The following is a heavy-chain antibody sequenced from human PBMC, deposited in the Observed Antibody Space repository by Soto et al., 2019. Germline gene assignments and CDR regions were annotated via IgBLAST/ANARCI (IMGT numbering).Heavy chain of an antibody. J-gene: IGHJ5*02. Sequence: QVQLVQSGAEVKKPGASVKVSCKASGYTFTSYGISWVQQAPGQGLEWMGWISAYNGNTNYAQKLQGRVTMTTDTSTSTAYMELRSLRPDDTAVYYCASDPSVRGASWFDPWGQGLLVTVSS. CDR2: ISAYNGNT. CDR3: ASDPSVRGASWFDP. D-gene: IGHD3-10*01. V-gene: IGHV1-18*01. CDR1: GYTFTSYG.